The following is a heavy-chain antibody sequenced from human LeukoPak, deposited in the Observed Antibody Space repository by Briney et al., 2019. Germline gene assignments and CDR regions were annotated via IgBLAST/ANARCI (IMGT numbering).Heavy chain of an antibody. Sequence: GGSLRLSCAASGFTFSNAWMSWIRQAPGKGLKWISYISSSGGTVYYADSVKGRFTISRDNSKNTLYLQMNSLRAEDTAVYYCAKDPSFRPGYFDYWGQGTLVTVSS. CDR1: GFTFSNAW. CDR3: AKDPSFRPGYFDY. V-gene: IGHV3-11*04. CDR2: ISSSGGTV. J-gene: IGHJ4*02.